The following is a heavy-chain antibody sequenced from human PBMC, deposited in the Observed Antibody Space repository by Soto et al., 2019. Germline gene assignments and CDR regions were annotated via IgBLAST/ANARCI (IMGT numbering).Heavy chain of an antibody. J-gene: IGHJ4*02. Sequence: QLQLQESGPGLVKPSATLSLTCTVSGGAISSSPYYWAWIRQPPGMGLQWIGNIYYNGNTFYNASLRSRVTLSRDTATSQFSLGLSSVTAAGTAVYYCARHGPLTNYWNALNCWGKRTLVTVSS. D-gene: IGHD1-1*01. V-gene: IGHV4-39*01. CDR2: IYYNGNT. CDR3: ARHGPLTNYWNALNC. CDR1: GGAISSSPYY.